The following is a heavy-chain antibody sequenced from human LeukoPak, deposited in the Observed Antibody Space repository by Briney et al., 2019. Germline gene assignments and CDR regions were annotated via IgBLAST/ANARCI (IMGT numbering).Heavy chain of an antibody. V-gene: IGHV3-53*01. J-gene: IGHJ4*02. CDR3: VREGRMGRTFYSDY. D-gene: IGHD1-26*01. Sequence: GGSLRLSCGVSGFAVSDSYMSWVRQAPGKALEWVSLIYSGGHKFYTDSVRGRFSIPRANSNTRLYLQMNNLGPEDTAVYHCVREGRMGRTFYSDYWGQGTLVTVSS. CDR1: GFAVSDSY. CDR2: IYSGGHK.